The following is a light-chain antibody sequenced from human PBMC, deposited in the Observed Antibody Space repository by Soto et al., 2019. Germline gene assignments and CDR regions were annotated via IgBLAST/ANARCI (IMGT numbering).Light chain of an antibody. CDR3: QQYDNSPLT. CDR2: VVS. V-gene: IGKV3-20*01. CDR1: QSISGSY. J-gene: IGKJ4*01. Sequence: EIVLTQSPGTLSLSPGKRATLSCTASQSISGSYLAWYQQKPGQAPRVVIYVVSRRPTGIPDRFSGSGSGTDFTLTIRRLEPEDFAVSYCQQYDNSPLTFGGGTKVEVK.